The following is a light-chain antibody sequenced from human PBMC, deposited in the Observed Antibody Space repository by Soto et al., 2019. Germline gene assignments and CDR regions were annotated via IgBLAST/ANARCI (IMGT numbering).Light chain of an antibody. CDR1: TNDIGTYEY. CDR3: SSYTTGRSLPWA. V-gene: IGLV2-14*01. CDR2: GVN. Sequence: QSALTQPASVSGSPGQSITISCTGSTNDIGTYEYVSWHQHHPGKAPKLVIFGVNDRPSGISDRFSGSKSGNTASLTISGLQLEDEAVYYCSSYTTGRSLPWAFGTGTKLTVL. J-gene: IGLJ1*01.